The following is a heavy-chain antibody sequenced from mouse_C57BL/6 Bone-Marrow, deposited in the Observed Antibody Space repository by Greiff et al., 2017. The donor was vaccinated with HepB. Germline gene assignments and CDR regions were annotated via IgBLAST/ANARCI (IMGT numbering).Heavy chain of an antibody. V-gene: IGHV5-9-1*02. D-gene: IGHD1-2*01. CDR3: TSLLRHLPWFAY. J-gene: IGHJ3*01. CDR1: GFTFSSYA. Sequence: EVHLVESGEGLVKPGGSLKLSCAASGFTFSSYAMSWVRQTPEKRLEWVAYISSGGDYIYYADTVKGRFTISRDNARNTLYLQMSSLKSEDTAMYYCTSLLRHLPWFAYWGQGTLVTVSA. CDR2: ISSGGDYI.